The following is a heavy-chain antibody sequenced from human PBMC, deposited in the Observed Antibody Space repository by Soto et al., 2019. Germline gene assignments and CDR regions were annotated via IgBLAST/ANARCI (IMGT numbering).Heavy chain of an antibody. J-gene: IGHJ4*02. CDR2: LWSDGIKA. Sequence: GGSLRLSCTASGFSLSRYGLHWVRQAPGKGLEWVAGLWSDGIKASYTDSVKGRFTISRDTSKNMLYLQMNSLGAEDTAVYYCARDLNYWSLLIDHWGQGTLVTVSS. CDR3: ARDLNYWSLLIDH. D-gene: IGHD2-8*02. CDR1: GFSLSRYG. V-gene: IGHV3-33*01.